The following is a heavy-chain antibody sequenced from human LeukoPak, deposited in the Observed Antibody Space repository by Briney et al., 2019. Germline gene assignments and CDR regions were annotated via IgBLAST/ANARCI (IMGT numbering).Heavy chain of an antibody. V-gene: IGHV3-30*02. CDR2: IRHDGNNN. J-gene: IGHJ6*03. CDR3: AKDKKDHGDYYYMDV. D-gene: IGHD4-17*01. Sequence: GGSLRLSCAASGFPLSSCSMHWDRQAPGKGLEWVAFIRHDGNNNYYADSVKGRFTISGDTSKNTLYLQMNSLRAEDTAVYYCAKDKKDHGDYYYMDVWGKGTTVTVSS. CDR1: GFPLSSCS.